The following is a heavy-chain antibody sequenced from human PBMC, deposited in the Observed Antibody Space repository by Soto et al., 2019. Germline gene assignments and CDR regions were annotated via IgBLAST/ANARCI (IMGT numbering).Heavy chain of an antibody. J-gene: IGHJ4*02. Sequence: SETLSPTCTVSGGSVSSGSYYWSWIRQPPGKGLEWIGYIYYSGSTNYNPSLKSRVTISVDTSKNQFSLKLSSVTAADTAVYYCASGLDFDYWGQGTLVTVSS. CDR3: ASGLDFDY. CDR2: IYYSGST. CDR1: GGSVSSGSYY. D-gene: IGHD3-16*01. V-gene: IGHV4-61*01.